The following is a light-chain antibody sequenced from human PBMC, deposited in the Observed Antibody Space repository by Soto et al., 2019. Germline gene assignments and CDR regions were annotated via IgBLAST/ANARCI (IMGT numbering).Light chain of an antibody. J-gene: IGKJ1*01. Sequence: DIQMTQSPSTLSASVGDRVTITCRASQSISTWLAWYQQKPGKAPKLLIYTASSLESGVPSRFSGSGSGTEFTLTISSLEPEDFAVYYCQQRSNWPRTFGQGTKVDIK. CDR1: QSISTW. V-gene: IGKV1-5*03. CDR2: TAS. CDR3: QQRSNWPRT.